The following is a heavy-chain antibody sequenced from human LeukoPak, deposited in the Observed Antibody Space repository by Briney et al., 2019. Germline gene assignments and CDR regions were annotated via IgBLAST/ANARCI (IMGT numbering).Heavy chain of an antibody. CDR1: GGSISSYY. J-gene: IGHJ3*02. V-gene: IGHV4-59*08. CDR3: ASSGYYYGSGAFDI. CDR2: IYYSGST. Sequence: SETLSLTCTVSGGSISSYYWSWIRQPPGKGLEWIGYIYYSGSTNYNPSLKSRVTISVDTSKNQFSLKLSSVTAADTAVYYCASSGYYYGSGAFDIWGQGTMVTVSS. D-gene: IGHD3-22*01.